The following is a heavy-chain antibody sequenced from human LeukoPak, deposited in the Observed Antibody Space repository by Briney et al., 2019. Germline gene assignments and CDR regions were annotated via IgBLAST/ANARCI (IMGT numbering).Heavy chain of an antibody. Sequence: SETLSLTCTVSGYSISNAYYWGWIRQPPGKGLEWIGSLYHSGSTYYNPSLKSRVTISVDKSKNQFSLKLSSVTAADTAVYYCAREYREAAAGTGATYYYYYMDVWGKGTTVTVSS. J-gene: IGHJ6*03. CDR3: AREYREAAAGTGATYYYYYMDV. V-gene: IGHV4-38-2*02. CDR1: GYSISNAYY. D-gene: IGHD6-13*01. CDR2: LYHSGST.